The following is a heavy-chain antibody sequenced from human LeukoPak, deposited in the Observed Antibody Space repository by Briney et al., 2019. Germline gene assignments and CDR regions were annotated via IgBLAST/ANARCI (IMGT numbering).Heavy chain of an antibody. Sequence: PSETLSLTCTVSGGSISSYYWSWIRQPPGKGLEWVGYIYYSGSTNYNPSLKSRVTISVDTSKNQFSLKLSSVTAADTAVYYCAGSEAYCFDYWGQGTLVTVSS. V-gene: IGHV4-59*01. CDR1: GGSISSYY. CDR3: AGSEAYCFDY. J-gene: IGHJ4*02. CDR2: IYYSGST.